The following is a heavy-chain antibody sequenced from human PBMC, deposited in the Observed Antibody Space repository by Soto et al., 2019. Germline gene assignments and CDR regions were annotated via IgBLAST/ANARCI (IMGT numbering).Heavy chain of an antibody. Sequence: QVQLVQSGAEVKKPGSSVKVSCKASGGTFSSYAISWVRQAPGQGLEWMGGIIPIFGTANYAQKFQGRVTITADKSTSTAYMEPSSLRSEDTAVYYCASRPRDSSGWPTPFDYWGQGTLVTVSS. CDR3: ASRPRDSSGWPTPFDY. D-gene: IGHD6-19*01. CDR2: IIPIFGTA. CDR1: GGTFSSYA. V-gene: IGHV1-69*06. J-gene: IGHJ4*02.